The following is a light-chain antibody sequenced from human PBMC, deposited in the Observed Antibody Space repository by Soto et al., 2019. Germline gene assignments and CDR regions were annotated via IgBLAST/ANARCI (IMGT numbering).Light chain of an antibody. Sequence: QSALTQPASVSGSPGQSITISCTGTSSDVGGYNYVSWYQQHPGKAPKLMIYDVSNRRSGVSNRFSGSKSGNTASLTISGLHAEDDADYYCSSYTSSSTLMVFGGGTKLTVL. V-gene: IGLV2-14*01. CDR3: SSYTSSSTLMV. CDR1: SSDVGGYNY. CDR2: DVS. J-gene: IGLJ2*01.